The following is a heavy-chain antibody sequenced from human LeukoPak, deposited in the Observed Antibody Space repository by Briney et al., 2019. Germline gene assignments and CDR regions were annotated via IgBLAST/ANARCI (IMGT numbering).Heavy chain of an antibody. CDR3: ARAYLRRGYCSSTSCYGWDY. Sequence: GGSLRLSCAASGFTFSSYSMNWVRQAPGKGLEWVSSISSSSSYIYCADSVKGRFTIFRDNAKNSLYLQMNSLRAEDTAVYYCARAYLRRGYCSSTSCYGWDYWGQGTLVTVSS. CDR1: GFTFSSYS. J-gene: IGHJ4*02. D-gene: IGHD2-2*01. V-gene: IGHV3-21*01. CDR2: ISSSSSYI.